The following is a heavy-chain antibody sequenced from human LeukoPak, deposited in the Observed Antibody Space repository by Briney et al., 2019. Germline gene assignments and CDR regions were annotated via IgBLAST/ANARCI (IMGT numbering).Heavy chain of an antibody. Sequence: PSETLSLTCTVSGGSISSYYWSWIRQPPGKGLEWIGYIYYSESTNYNPSLKSRVTISVDTSKNQFSLKLSSVTAADTAVYYCARDRRKLGLDYWGQGTLVTVSS. CDR2: IYYSEST. V-gene: IGHV4-59*01. CDR3: ARDRRKLGLDY. CDR1: GGSISSYY. J-gene: IGHJ4*02. D-gene: IGHD1-26*01.